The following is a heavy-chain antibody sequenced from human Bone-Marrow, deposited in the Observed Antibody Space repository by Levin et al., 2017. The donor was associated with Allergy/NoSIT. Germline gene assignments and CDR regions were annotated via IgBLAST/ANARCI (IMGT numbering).Heavy chain of an antibody. Sequence: GESLKISCAASGFSVSRYWMHWVRQAPGKGLAWVSRINEDGSTINYADSVEGRFTISRDSATNTLHLQMNSLRVEDTADYYCTRDTFGVDDYWGQGTMVTLSS. CDR3: TRDTFGVDDY. CDR1: GFSVSRYW. J-gene: IGHJ4*02. V-gene: IGHV3-74*01. D-gene: IGHD3-3*01. CDR2: INEDGSTI.